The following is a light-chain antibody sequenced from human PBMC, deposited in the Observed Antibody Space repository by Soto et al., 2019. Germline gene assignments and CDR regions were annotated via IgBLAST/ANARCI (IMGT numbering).Light chain of an antibody. Sequence: QSALTQPASVSGSPGQSITISCTGTSIDVGGYNYVSWYQQHPGKAPKLMIYDVSNRPSGVSNRFSGSKSGSTASLTISGLQAEDEADYYCSSYTSSSTLYVFGTGTKVTV. CDR2: DVS. CDR1: SIDVGGYNY. J-gene: IGLJ1*01. CDR3: SSYTSSSTLYV. V-gene: IGLV2-14*01.